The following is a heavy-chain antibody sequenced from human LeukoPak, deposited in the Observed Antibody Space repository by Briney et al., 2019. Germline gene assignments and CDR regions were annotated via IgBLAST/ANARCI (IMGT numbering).Heavy chain of an antibody. CDR2: INYSGNT. Sequence: SETLSLTCTVSGDSISSSSYYWGWVRQPPGKGLEWIGSINYSGNTYYNPSLKSRVTISVDTSKSQFSLKLSSVTAADTAVYYCARPPVGATRGFDYWGQGTLVTVSS. CDR3: ARPPVGATRGFDY. V-gene: IGHV4-39*01. J-gene: IGHJ4*02. D-gene: IGHD1-26*01. CDR1: GDSISSSSYY.